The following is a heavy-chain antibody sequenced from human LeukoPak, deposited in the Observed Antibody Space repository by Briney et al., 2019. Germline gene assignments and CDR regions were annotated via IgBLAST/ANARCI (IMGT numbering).Heavy chain of an antibody. CDR3: TGHHQAYSRTY. CDR1: ELSVGSNY. CDR2: IYSGGST. J-gene: IGHJ4*02. V-gene: IGHV3-66*01. D-gene: IGHD4-11*01. Sequence: GGSLRLSCAASELSVGSNYMTWVRQAPGKGLEWVSLIYSGGSTYYADSVKGRFTISRDNAKDTLYLQMNSLRAEDTAVYYCTGHHQAYSRTYWGQGTLVTVSS.